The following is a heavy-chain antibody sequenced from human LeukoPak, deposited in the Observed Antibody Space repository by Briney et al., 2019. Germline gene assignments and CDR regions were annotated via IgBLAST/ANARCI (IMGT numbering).Heavy chain of an antibody. Sequence: KPGGSLRLSCAASGFTFSDYYMSWIRQAPGKGLEWVSYISSSGSSIYYADSMKGRFTISRDNAKNSLYLQMNSLRAEDTAVYYCASLACNSGWPYYYFGMDVWDQGTTVTVSS. CDR3: ASLACNSGWPYYYFGMDV. J-gene: IGHJ6*02. CDR2: ISSSGSSI. D-gene: IGHD6-19*01. V-gene: IGHV3-11*01. CDR1: GFTFSDYY.